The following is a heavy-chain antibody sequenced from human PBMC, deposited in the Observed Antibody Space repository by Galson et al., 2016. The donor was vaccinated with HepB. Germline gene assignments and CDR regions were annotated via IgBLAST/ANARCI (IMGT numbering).Heavy chain of an antibody. D-gene: IGHD4-11*01. CDR3: AKAAGDYSNDGFPNFDY. J-gene: IGHJ4*02. Sequence: SLRLSCAASGFTFSSYAMSWVRQAPGKGLECVANIKYDGSEKHYVDSVKGRFTISRDNAKNTLYLQMDSLRAEDTAVYYCAKAAGDYSNDGFPNFDYWGQGTLVTVSS. CDR2: IKYDGSEK. V-gene: IGHV3-7*05. CDR1: GFTFSSYA.